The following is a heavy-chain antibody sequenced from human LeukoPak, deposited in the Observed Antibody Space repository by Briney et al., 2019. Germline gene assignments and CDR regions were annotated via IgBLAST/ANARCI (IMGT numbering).Heavy chain of an antibody. CDR2: VHLDGRT. V-gene: IGHV4-4*02. CDR1: GXSVINTNW. D-gene: IGHD3-3*01. Sequence: SETLSLTCGVSGXSVINTNWWTWVRQPPGKGLEWSGEVHLDGRTNYNPSLESRLTMSVDVSENQVSLKLTSVTAADTAVYYCAREGGFYRPLDYSGQGTLVTVSS. J-gene: IGHJ4*02. CDR3: AREGGFYRPLDY.